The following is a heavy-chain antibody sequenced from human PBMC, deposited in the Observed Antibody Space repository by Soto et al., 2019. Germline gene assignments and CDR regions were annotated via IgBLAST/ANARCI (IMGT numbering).Heavy chain of an antibody. Sequence: PGGSLRLSCTASGFTFSDHVMHWVRQAPGKGLEWVSSISGSVGSTSYADSVKGRFTISRDNSMNTLYLQMNSLRAEDTAVYYCAKDRTIASRNFDSWGQGALITVSS. V-gene: IGHV3-23*01. CDR1: GFTFSDHV. CDR2: ISGSVGST. J-gene: IGHJ4*02. CDR3: AKDRTIASRNFDS. D-gene: IGHD6-6*01.